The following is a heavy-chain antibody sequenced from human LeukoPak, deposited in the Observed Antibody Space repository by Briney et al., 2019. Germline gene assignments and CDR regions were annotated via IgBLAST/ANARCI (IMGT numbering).Heavy chain of an antibody. V-gene: IGHV4-34*01. CDR2: INHSGST. J-gene: IGHJ4*02. Sequence: SETLSLTCAVYGGSFSGYYWSWLRQPPGKGLEWIGEINHSGSTNYNPSLKSRVTISVDTSKNQFSLKLSSVTAADTAVYYCARWYYYDSSGYWYYFVYWGQGTLVTVSS. D-gene: IGHD3-22*01. CDR1: GGSFSGYY. CDR3: ARWYYYDSSGYWYYFVY.